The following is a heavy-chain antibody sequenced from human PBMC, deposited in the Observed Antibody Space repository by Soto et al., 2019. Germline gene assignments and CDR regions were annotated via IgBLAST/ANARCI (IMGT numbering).Heavy chain of an antibody. CDR3: AKPAAFYSSSYAEYFQH. CDR1: GFTFSSYA. CDR2: ISGSGGST. Sequence: GGSLRLSCAASGFTFSSYAMSWVRQAPGKGLEWVSAISGSGGSTYYADSVKGRFTISRDNSKNTLYLQMNSLRAEDTAVYYCAKPAAFYSSSYAEYFQHWGQGTLVTVSS. V-gene: IGHV3-23*01. J-gene: IGHJ1*01. D-gene: IGHD6-13*01.